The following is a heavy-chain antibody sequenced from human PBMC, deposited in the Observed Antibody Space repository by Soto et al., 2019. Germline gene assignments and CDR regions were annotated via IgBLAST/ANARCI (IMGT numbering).Heavy chain of an antibody. CDR3: AKDRGALRWSEEHYYFDF. J-gene: IGHJ4*02. D-gene: IGHD4-17*01. Sequence: QEYLVQSGGGVAQPGRSLRLSCAASGFTFSSYGMHWVRQAPGKGLEWVAVIWYDGSNKYYTDSVKGRFTISRDNSKNTLYLQMNSLRAEDTAVYYCAKDRGALRWSEEHYYFDFWGQGTLVTVSS. CDR2: IWYDGSNK. V-gene: IGHV3-33*06. CDR1: GFTFSSYG.